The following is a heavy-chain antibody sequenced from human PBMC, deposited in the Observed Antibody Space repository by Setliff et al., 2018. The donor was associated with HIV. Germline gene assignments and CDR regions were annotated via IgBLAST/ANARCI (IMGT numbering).Heavy chain of an antibody. Sequence: PGGSLRLSCAASGFSFSLFAMHWVRQAPGKGLEWVAVISNSGSTKDYADSVKGRFTISRDNSRNTLYLEMNRLRADDKAVYYCAGGVPGICSGATSYLVYWGHGALVTVSS. J-gene: IGHJ4*01. CDR3: AGGVPGICSGATSYLVY. CDR2: ISNSGSTK. D-gene: IGHD2-15*01. V-gene: IGHV3-30-3*01. CDR1: GFSFSLFA.